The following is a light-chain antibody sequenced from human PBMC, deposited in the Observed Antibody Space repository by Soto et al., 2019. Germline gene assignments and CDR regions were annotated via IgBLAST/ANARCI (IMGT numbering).Light chain of an antibody. J-gene: IGLJ1*01. CDR1: SSDVGNYNL. Sequence: LTQPASVSGSPGQSITISCTETSSDVGNYNLVSWYQQHPGKAPKLMIYDVSKRPSGVSNRFSGSKSGNTASLTISGLQADDEADYYCCSYAGDSYVFGTGTKVTVL. V-gene: IGLV2-23*02. CDR3: CSYAGDSYV. CDR2: DVS.